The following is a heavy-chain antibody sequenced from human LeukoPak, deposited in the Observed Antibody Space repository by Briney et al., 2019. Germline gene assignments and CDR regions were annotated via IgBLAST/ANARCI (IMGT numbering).Heavy chain of an antibody. Sequence: SVKVSCKASGGTFSSYAISWVRQAPGQGLEWMGRIIPILGIANYAQKLQGRVTMTTDTSTSTAYMELRSLRSDDTAVYYCARGVVVDGYYYYMDVWGKGTTVTVSS. D-gene: IGHD2-21*01. V-gene: IGHV1-69*04. CDR1: GGTFSSYA. CDR2: IIPILGIA. CDR3: ARGVVVDGYYYYMDV. J-gene: IGHJ6*03.